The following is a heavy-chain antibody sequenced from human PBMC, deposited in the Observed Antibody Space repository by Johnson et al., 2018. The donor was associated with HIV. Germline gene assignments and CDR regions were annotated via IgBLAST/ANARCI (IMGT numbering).Heavy chain of an antibody. CDR2: TNSDGSST. J-gene: IGHJ3*02. Sequence: VQLVESGGGSVQPGRSLRLSCAASGLIFSRSWMHWVRQAPGKGLVWVSRTNSDGSSTTYADSVKGRFTISRDKAKDTLHLQMNSLRAEDTAVYYCARATTSKDHAFDIWGQGTMVTVSS. CDR3: ARATTSKDHAFDI. CDR1: GLIFSRSW. D-gene: IGHD1-14*01. V-gene: IGHV3-74*02.